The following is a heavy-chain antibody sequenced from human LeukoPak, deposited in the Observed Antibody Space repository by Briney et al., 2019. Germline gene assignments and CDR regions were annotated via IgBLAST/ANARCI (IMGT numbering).Heavy chain of an antibody. CDR1: GYTFTSYA. J-gene: IGHJ5*02. CDR3: ARDNSVRDEAWWFYP. D-gene: IGHD5-24*01. V-gene: IGHV1-69*06. Sequence: GASVKVSCKASGYTFTSYAISWVRQAPGQGLEWMGGIIPIFGTANYAQKFQGRVTITADKSTSTAYMELSSLRSEDTAVYYCARDNSVRDEAWWFYPWGQGTLVTVSS. CDR2: IIPIFGTA.